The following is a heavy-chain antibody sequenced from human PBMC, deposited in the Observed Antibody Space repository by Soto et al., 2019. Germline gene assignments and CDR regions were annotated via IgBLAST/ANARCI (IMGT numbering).Heavy chain of an antibody. CDR1: GFTVSSNY. CDR2: IYSGGST. Sequence: GGSLRLSCAASGFTVSSNYMSWVRQAPGKGLEWVSVIYSGGSTYYADSVKGRFTISRDNSKNTLYLQMNSLRAEDTAVYYCARDPPADVDTAMVTGDYWGQGTLVTVS. D-gene: IGHD5-18*01. CDR3: ARDPPADVDTAMVTGDY. V-gene: IGHV3-66*01. J-gene: IGHJ4*02.